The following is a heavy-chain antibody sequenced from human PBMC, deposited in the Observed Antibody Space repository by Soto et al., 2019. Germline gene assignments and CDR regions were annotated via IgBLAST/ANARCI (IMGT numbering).Heavy chain of an antibody. CDR1: GGSFSDYY. CDR3: AKLWRY. Sequence: QVQLQQWGAGLLKPSETLSLICTVYGGSFSDYYWSWIRQSPGKGLEWIGEINGSGGTNYIPSLKSRFTISLYTSNNQFALNLTAVTAADTAVYYCAKLWRYWGQGTLVTVSS. J-gene: IGHJ4*02. D-gene: IGHD2-21*01. V-gene: IGHV4-34*01. CDR2: INGSGGT.